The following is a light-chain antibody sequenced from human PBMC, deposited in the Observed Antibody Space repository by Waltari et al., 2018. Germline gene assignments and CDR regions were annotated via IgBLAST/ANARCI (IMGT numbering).Light chain of an antibody. Sequence: EIVMTQSPATLSVSPGERATLSCRASQSVSSNLAGYHQKPGQAPGLLIYGASTRATGIPARFSGSGSGTEFTLTISSLQSEDFVVYYCQQYNNWPKTFGQGTKVEIK. CDR3: QQYNNWPKT. V-gene: IGKV3-15*01. CDR1: QSVSSN. J-gene: IGKJ1*01. CDR2: GAS.